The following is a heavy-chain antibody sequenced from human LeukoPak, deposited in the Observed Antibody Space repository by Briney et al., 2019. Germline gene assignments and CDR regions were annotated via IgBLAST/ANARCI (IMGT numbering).Heavy chain of an antibody. CDR2: IYYSGNT. D-gene: IGHD5-12*01. CDR1: GGSISSSSYY. V-gene: IGHV4-39*01. CDR3: ARQYNRGYGLPFDY. Sequence: SETLSLTCTVSGGSISSSSYYWGWIRQPPGKGLEWIGSIYYSGNTYYNPSLKSRVTISVDTSKNQFSLKLNSVTAADTAVYYCARQYNRGYGLPFDYWGQGTLVTVSS. J-gene: IGHJ4*02.